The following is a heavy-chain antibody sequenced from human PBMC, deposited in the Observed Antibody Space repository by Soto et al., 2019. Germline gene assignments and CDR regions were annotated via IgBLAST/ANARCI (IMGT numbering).Heavy chain of an antibody. CDR2: FKEDEREE. V-gene: IGHV3-7*01. J-gene: IGHJ4*02. Sequence: EVQLVESGGGLVQPGGSRRLSCAASGFTFSGYWMSWVRQSPGKGLEWVANFKEDEREEYYVASVKGRFAISRHNAKNSLYLQMNRLIAEDTAVYYCARDCLICGSGYSDYWGQGALVTVSS. CDR1: GFTFSGYW. D-gene: IGHD1-26*01. CDR3: ARDCLICGSGYSDY.